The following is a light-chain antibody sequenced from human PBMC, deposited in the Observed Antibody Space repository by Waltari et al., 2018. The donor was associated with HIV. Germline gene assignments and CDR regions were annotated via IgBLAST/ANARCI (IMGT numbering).Light chain of an antibody. CDR3: QQYEDWPHT. J-gene: IGKJ4*02. V-gene: IGKV3-15*01. CDR1: QNIIIN. Sequence: EIVVTQSPATLSVSPGERATLSCRASQNIIINFAWYQHKPGQAPRLLIFGASTRASGVPARFSGSGSGTEFTLTITRPQSEDSAVYYCQQYEDWPHTFGGGTKVEIK. CDR2: GAS.